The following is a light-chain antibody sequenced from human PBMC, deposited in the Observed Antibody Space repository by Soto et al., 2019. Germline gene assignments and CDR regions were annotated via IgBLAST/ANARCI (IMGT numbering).Light chain of an antibody. CDR2: GVF. Sequence: EIVLPDYPAPLSVSPRERATLSCSVTQSVSSNLAWYQQKPVQAPRLLIYGVFTRATGIPPRFSCSGSGTEFTLTISSLQSENFAVYYSQQYNNWHPKQTSGPGTKLEIK. V-gene: IGKV3-15*01. J-gene: IGKJ2*01. CDR3: QQYNNWHPKQT. CDR1: QSVSSN.